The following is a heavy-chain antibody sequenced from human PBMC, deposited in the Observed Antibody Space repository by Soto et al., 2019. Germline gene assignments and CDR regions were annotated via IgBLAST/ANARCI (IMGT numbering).Heavy chain of an antibody. V-gene: IGHV1-69*13. CDR2: IIPIFGTA. CDR3: ARGIAVAGTPSYYYYGMDV. Sequence: SVKVSCKASGGTFSSYAISWVRQAPGQGLEWMGGIIPIFGTANYAQKFQGRVTITADESTSTAYMELSSLRSEDTAVYYCARGIAVAGTPSYYYYGMDVWGQGTTVTVSS. D-gene: IGHD6-19*01. J-gene: IGHJ6*02. CDR1: GGTFSSYA.